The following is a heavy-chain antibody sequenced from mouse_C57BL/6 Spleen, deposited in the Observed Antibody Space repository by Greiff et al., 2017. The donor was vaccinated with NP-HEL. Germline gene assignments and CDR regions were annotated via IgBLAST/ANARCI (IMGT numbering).Heavy chain of an antibody. CDR3: AREKGGNLGYYFDY. CDR1: GYTFTSYW. D-gene: IGHD2-1*01. CDR2: IDPSDSET. Sequence: QVQLQQPGAELVRPGSSVKLSCKASGYTFTSYWMHWVKQRPIQGLEWIGNIDPSDSETHYNQKFKDKATLTVDKSSSTAYMQLSSLTSEDSAVYYCAREKGGNLGYYFDYWGQGTTLTVSS. V-gene: IGHV1-52*01. J-gene: IGHJ2*01.